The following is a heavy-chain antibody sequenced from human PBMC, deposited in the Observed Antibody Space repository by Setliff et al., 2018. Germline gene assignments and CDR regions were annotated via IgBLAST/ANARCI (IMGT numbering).Heavy chain of an antibody. Sequence: GGSLRLSCAASGFTFSTYGMHWVRQGPGKGLEWVAFIWFDGSNKYYADSVKGRFTISRDNSKNTLYLQMNSLRVDDTAVYYCVGDPPQSGYAFAIWGQGTMVTVSS. CDR2: IWFDGSNK. CDR1: GFTFSTYG. CDR3: VGDPPQSGYAFAI. V-gene: IGHV3-33*01. J-gene: IGHJ3*02. D-gene: IGHD7-27*01.